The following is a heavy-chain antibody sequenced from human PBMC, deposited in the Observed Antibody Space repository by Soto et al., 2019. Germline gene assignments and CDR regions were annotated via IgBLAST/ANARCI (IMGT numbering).Heavy chain of an antibody. CDR3: ARDAYCDMGV. V-gene: IGHV3-74*01. CDR2: INSDGSTT. CDR1: GFTFSTYW. J-gene: IGHJ6*02. Sequence: EVQLVESGGGLVQPGGSLRLSCVGSGFTFSTYWMHWVRQAPGKGLVWVSRINSDGSTTNYADSVKGRFTISRDNAKNTLYLQMNSLRAEDTAVYYCARDAYCDMGVWGRGTTVTVSS.